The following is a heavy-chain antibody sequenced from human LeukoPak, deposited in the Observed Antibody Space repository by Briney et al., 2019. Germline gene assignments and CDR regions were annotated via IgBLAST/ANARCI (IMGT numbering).Heavy chain of an antibody. CDR1: GYSFTSYW. V-gene: IGHV5-51*07. CDR3: ARLGPKTPYYDYVWGSYRYDAFDI. CDR2: IDPGDSDT. J-gene: IGHJ3*02. Sequence: GESLKISCKGSGYSFTSYWIGWVHQMPGKGLEWMGIIDPGDSDTRYSPSFQGQVTISADKSISTAYLQWSSLKASDTAMYYCARLGPKTPYYDYVWGSYRYDAFDIWGQGTMVTVSS. D-gene: IGHD3-16*02.